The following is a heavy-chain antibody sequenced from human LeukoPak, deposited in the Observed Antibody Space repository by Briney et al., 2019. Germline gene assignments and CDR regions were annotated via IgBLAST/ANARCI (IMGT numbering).Heavy chain of an antibody. D-gene: IGHD5-18*01. CDR3: AREATPVDTAMVSNYYYMDV. CDR2: IYSGGIT. J-gene: IGHJ6*03. CDR1: GGSIGSTGSF. V-gene: IGHV4-39*07. Sequence: SETLSLTCSVSGGSIGSTGSFWGWLRQPPGKGLEWIGSIYSGGITYYNPSLKSRVSISEDTSKNQFSLKLSSVTAADTAVYYCAREATPVDTAMVSNYYYMDVWGKGTTVTVSS.